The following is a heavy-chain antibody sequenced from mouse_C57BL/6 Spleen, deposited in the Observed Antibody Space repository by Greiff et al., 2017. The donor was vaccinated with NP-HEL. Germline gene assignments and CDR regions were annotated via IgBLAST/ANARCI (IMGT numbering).Heavy chain of an antibody. CDR2: LSYDGSN. Sequence: ESGPGLVKPSQSLSLTCSVTGYSITSGYYWNWIRQFPGNKLEWMGYLSYDGSNHYNPSLKNRISITRDTSKNQFFLKLNSVTTEDTATYYCARELTGTGYAMDYWGQGTSVTVSS. CDR1: GYSITSGYY. CDR3: ARELTGTGYAMDY. V-gene: IGHV3-6*01. D-gene: IGHD4-1*01. J-gene: IGHJ4*01.